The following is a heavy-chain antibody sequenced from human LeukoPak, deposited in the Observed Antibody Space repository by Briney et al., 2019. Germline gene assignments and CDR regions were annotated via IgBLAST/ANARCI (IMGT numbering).Heavy chain of an antibody. J-gene: IGHJ6*02. CDR2: INHSGST. CDR1: GGSFSGYY. CDR3: TREEPEYNSGWSMDV. D-gene: IGHD6-19*01. Sequence: SETLSLTCAVYGGSFSGYYWSWIRQPPGKGLEWIGEINHSGSTNYNPSLKSRVTISLDTSKNQFSLKLSSVTAADTAVYYCTREEPEYNSGWSMDVWGQGTTVTVSS. V-gene: IGHV4-34*01.